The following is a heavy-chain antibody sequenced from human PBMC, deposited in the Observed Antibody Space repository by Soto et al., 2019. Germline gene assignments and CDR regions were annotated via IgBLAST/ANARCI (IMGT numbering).Heavy chain of an antibody. CDR1: GGSISSSSYY. Sequence: SETLSLTCTVSGGSISSSSYYWGWIRQPPGKGLEWIGSIYYSGSTYYNPSLKSRVTISVDTSKNQFSLKLSSVTAADTAVYYCARHYPYIAARPLHFDYWGQGTLVTVSS. D-gene: IGHD6-6*01. CDR3: ARHYPYIAARPLHFDY. J-gene: IGHJ4*02. CDR2: IYYSGST. V-gene: IGHV4-39*01.